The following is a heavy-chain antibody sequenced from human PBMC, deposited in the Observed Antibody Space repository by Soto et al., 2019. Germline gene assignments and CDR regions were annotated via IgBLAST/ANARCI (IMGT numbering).Heavy chain of an antibody. J-gene: IGHJ4*02. V-gene: IGHV3-11*06. Sequence: PGGSLRLSCAASGFTFSDYYMSWIRQAPGKGLEWVSYISSSSSYTNYADSVKGRFTISRDNAKNSLYLQMNSLRAEDTAVYYCARIGEQLVPVYWGQGTLVTVSS. CDR2: ISSSSSYT. CDR3: ARIGEQLVPVY. D-gene: IGHD6-6*01. CDR1: GFTFSDYY.